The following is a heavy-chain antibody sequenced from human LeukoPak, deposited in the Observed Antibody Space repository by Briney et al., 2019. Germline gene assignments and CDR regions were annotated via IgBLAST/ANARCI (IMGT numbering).Heavy chain of an antibody. V-gene: IGHV4-59*01. J-gene: IGHJ4*02. Sequence: SETLSLTCTVSGCSLSSYFWSWIRQPPGKGLEWIAYIYYSGSTNYNPSLKSRVTISVDTSKNQSSLKLSSVPAADTAVYYCARQPSSWFTSFDSWGQGTLVTVSS. D-gene: IGHD6-13*01. CDR1: GCSLSSYF. CDR3: ARQPSSWFTSFDS. CDR2: IYYSGST.